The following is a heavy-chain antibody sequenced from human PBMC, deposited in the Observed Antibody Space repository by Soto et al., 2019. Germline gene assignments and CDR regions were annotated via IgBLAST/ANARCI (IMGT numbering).Heavy chain of an antibody. D-gene: IGHD3-9*01. CDR2: IIPIFGTA. Sequence: SVKVSCKASGGTFSSYAISWVRQAPGQGLEWMGGIIPIFGTANYAQKFQGRVTITADKSTSTAYMELSSLRSEDTAVYYCARDKVNYDILTGYSRYYYYYGMDVWGQGTTVTV. CDR3: ARDKVNYDILTGYSRYYYYYGMDV. CDR1: GGTFSSYA. V-gene: IGHV1-69*06. J-gene: IGHJ6*02.